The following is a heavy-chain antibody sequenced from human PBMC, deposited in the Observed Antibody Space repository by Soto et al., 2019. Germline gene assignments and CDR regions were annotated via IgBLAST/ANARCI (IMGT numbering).Heavy chain of an antibody. Sequence: QVQLQESGPGLVKPSQTLSLTCTVSGGSISSGGYYWSWIRQHPGKGLEWIGYIYYSGSTYYNPSLKSRVTISVDTSKHPFSLQLSSVTAAHTAVYYCARDFTDSSGPTLGMGVWGQGTTVTVSS. J-gene: IGHJ6*02. CDR1: GGSISSGGYY. CDR3: ARDFTDSSGPTLGMGV. CDR2: IYYSGST. D-gene: IGHD6-19*01. V-gene: IGHV4-31*03.